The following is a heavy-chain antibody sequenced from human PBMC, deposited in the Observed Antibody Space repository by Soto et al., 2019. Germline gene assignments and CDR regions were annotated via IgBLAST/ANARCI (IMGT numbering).Heavy chain of an antibody. CDR3: AREGGGWSAAAFDY. Sequence: QVQLVQSGAEVKTPGASVKVSCKAPDYTFTNYDISWVRQAPGQGLEWMGWISPYSDATNYAEKFQGRVTMTTDTSTSTAYMELSSLESDDTAVYYCAREGGGWSAAAFDYWGQGTLVTVFS. CDR1: DYTFTNYD. CDR2: ISPYSDAT. V-gene: IGHV1-18*04. J-gene: IGHJ4*02. D-gene: IGHD2-15*01.